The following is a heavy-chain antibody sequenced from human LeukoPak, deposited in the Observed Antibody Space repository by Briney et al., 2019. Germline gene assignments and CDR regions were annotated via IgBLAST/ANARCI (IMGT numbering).Heavy chain of an antibody. CDR1: GFTFSSYG. CDR2: IWYDGRNK. CDR3: ARDRDGSSWYGFTFDY. Sequence: VGSLRLSCAASGFTFSSYGMHWVRQAPGKGLEWVAVIWYDGRNKYYADSVKGRFTISRDNSKNTLYLQMNSLRAEDTAVYYCARDRDGSSWYGFTFDYWGQGTLVTVSS. V-gene: IGHV3-33*01. J-gene: IGHJ4*02. D-gene: IGHD6-13*01.